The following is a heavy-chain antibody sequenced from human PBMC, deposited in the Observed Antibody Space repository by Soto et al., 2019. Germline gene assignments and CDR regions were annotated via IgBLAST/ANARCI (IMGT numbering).Heavy chain of an antibody. D-gene: IGHD2-2*01. J-gene: IGHJ5*02. V-gene: IGHV4-30-4*01. CDR3: ARGKQDVVVPAATLDP. CDR2: IYYSGST. Sequence: TLSLTCTVSGGSISSGDYYWSWIRQPPGKGLEWIGYIYYSGSTYYNPSLKSRVTISVDTSKNQFSLKLSSVTAADTAVYYCARGKQDVVVPAATLDPWGQGTLVTVSS. CDR1: GGSISSGDYY.